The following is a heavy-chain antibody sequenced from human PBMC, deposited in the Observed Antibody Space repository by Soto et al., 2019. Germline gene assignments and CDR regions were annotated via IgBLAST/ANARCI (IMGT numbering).Heavy chain of an antibody. D-gene: IGHD6-25*01. V-gene: IGHV4-59*01. J-gene: IGHJ4*02. Sequence: PSETLSLTCTVSGGSINTYYWSWIRQPPGKGLEWIGYIYYSGSDSGSTNYIPSLKSRVTISVDTSKNQFSLKLTSVTAADTAVYFCTRGGGDFWGQGTQVT. CDR3: TRGGGDF. CDR2: IYYSGSDSGST. CDR1: GGSINTYY.